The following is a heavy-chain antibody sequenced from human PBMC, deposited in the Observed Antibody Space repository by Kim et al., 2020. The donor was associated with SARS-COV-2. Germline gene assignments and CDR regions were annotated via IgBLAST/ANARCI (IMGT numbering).Heavy chain of an antibody. CDR2: IIPILGIA. J-gene: IGHJ4*02. D-gene: IGHD1-26*01. Sequence: SVKVSCKASGGTFSSYAISWVRQAPGQGLEWMGRIIPILGIANYAQKFQGRVTITADKSTSTAYMELSSLRSEDTAVYYCARGPEWELRFDYWGQGTLVTVSS. CDR3: ARGPEWELRFDY. CDR1: GGTFSSYA. V-gene: IGHV1-69*04.